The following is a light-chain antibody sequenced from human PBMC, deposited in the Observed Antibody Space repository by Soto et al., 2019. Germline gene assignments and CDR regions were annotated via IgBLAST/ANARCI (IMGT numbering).Light chain of an antibody. V-gene: IGKV3-15*01. CDR3: QQYTNWPKT. CDR1: QSVSSN. J-gene: IGKJ1*01. CDR2: GAS. Sequence: EIVMTQSPATLSVSPGERATLSCRASQSVSSNLAWYQQRSGQAPRLLISGASTRATGIPARFSGSGSGTEFTLTITSLQSEDFAVYYCQQYTNWPKTFGQGTKVDIK.